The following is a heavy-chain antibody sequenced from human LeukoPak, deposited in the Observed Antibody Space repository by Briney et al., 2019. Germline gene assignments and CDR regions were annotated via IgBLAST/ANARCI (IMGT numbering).Heavy chain of an antibody. Sequence: SETLSLTCTVSGGSISSYYWSWIRQPPGKGLEWIGYIYYSGGTNYNPSLKSRVTISVDTSKNQFSLKLSSVTAADTAVYYCARVRGYSYGYDPWGQGTLVTVSS. J-gene: IGHJ5*02. CDR1: GGSISSYY. D-gene: IGHD5-18*01. V-gene: IGHV4-59*01. CDR3: ARVRGYSYGYDP. CDR2: IYYSGGT.